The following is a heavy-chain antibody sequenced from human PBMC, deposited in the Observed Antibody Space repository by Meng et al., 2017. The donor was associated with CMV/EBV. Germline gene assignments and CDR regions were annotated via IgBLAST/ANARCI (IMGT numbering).Heavy chain of an antibody. V-gene: IGHV4-4*07. CDR3: ARDLMNCSSTSCANWFDP. CDR1: GCSISSYY. J-gene: IGHJ5*02. CDR2: IYTSGST. Sequence: GQLQDAGPGLVKPSETLSLTCTVSGCSISSYYWSWIRQPAGKGLEWIGRIYTSGSTNYNPSLKSRVTMSVDTSKNQFSLKLSSVTAADTAVYYCARDLMNCSSTSCANWFDPWGQGTLVTVSS. D-gene: IGHD2-2*01.